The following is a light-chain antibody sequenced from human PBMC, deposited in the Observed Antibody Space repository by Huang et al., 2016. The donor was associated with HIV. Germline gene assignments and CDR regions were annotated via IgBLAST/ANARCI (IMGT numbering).Light chain of an antibody. Sequence: DIQLTQSPSSLSSSVGDSVTLTCRASQDIDNYLAWYQQQPGKVTKLLIFAASALKSGGPPRFSGSGSGTHFSLNISSLQPEDVATYYCQKYNSAPITFGQGTRLEI. J-gene: IGKJ5*01. CDR3: QKYNSAPIT. CDR1: QDIDNY. CDR2: AAS. V-gene: IGKV1-27*01.